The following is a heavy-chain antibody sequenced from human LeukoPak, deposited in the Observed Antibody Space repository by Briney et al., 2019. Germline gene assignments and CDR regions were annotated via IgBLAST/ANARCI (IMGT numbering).Heavy chain of an antibody. J-gene: IGHJ4*02. CDR1: GDSMSNYY. D-gene: IGHD3-10*01. CDR2: IYYSGST. Sequence: PSETLSLTCTVSGDSMSNYYWGWIRQPPGKGLEWIGYIYYSGSTNYNPSLKSRVTISVDTSKNQFSLKLTSVTAADTAVYYCARHTPGEIHEKWFDYWGQGALVIVSS. CDR3: ARHTPGEIHEKWFDY. V-gene: IGHV4-59*08.